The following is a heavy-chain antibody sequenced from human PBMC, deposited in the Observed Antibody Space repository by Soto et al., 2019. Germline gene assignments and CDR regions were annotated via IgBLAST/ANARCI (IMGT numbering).Heavy chain of an antibody. Sequence: SETLSLTCAVSGDSINTDYYWSCIRQPPGKGLEWIGHIYYTGGTFYSPSLKSRLALSVDTSKNQFSLRLSSVTAADTAAYYFARERACKDYDSHSYYPDFDSWGQGALVTVSS. D-gene: IGHD3-22*01. CDR2: IYYTGGT. V-gene: IGHV4-30-4*01. CDR1: GDSINTDYY. J-gene: IGHJ5*01. CDR3: ARERACKDYDSHSYYPDFDS.